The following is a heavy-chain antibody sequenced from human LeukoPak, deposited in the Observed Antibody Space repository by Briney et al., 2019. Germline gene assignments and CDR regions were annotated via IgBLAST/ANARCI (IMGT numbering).Heavy chain of an antibody. V-gene: IGHV3-7*01. CDR2: IKQDGGQK. Sequence: PGGSLRLSCAASGFTFSSYWMSWVRRAPGKGLEWVAIIKQDGGQKYYVDSVKGRFNISRDNAKNSLYLQMNSLRAEDTAVYYCARDFWGLTEYSSSSWFDPWGQGTLVTVSS. J-gene: IGHJ5*02. CDR1: GFTFSSYW. CDR3: ARDFWGLTEYSSSSWFDP. D-gene: IGHD6-6*01.